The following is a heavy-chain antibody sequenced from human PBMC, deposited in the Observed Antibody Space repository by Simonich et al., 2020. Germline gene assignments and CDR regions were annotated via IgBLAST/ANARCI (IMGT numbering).Heavy chain of an antibody. CDR2: IKKDESEK. J-gene: IGHJ4*02. D-gene: IGHD3-10*01. CDR1: GFTFSSYW. CDR3: ARDREVYGSGSYYNY. Sequence: EVQLVESGGGLVQPGGSLRLSCAASGFTFSSYWMSWVRQAAGKGLEWVANIKKDESEKYYVDSVKGRFTISRDNAKNSLYLQMNSLRAEDTAVYYCARDREVYGSGSYYNYWGQGTLVTVSS. V-gene: IGHV3-7*01.